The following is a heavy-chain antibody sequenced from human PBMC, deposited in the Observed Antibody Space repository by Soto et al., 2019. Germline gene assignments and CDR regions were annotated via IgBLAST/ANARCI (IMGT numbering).Heavy chain of an antibody. CDR3: ARDQLPKLDYCYYIGMDV. CDR2: ISYDGSNK. J-gene: IGHJ6*02. CDR1: GFTFSSYA. Sequence: QVQLVESGGGVVQPGRSLRLSCAASGFTFSSYAMHWVRQAPGKGLEWVAVISYDGSNKYYADSVTGRFTISRDNSKIALHLLMISLRAEDTAVYYCARDQLPKLDYCYYIGMDVWGQGTTVTVSS. V-gene: IGHV3-30-3*01. D-gene: IGHD2-2*01.